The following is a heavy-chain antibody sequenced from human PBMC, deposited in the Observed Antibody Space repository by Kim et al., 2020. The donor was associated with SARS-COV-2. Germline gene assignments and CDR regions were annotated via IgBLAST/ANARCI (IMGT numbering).Heavy chain of an antibody. J-gene: IGHJ4*02. Sequence: GGSLRLSCAASGFTFSSHAMNWVRQAPGQGLEWVSGISGIGHSTYYADSVKGRFTISRDNSRNTLRLQMNSLRTEDTAVYYCALSTGDGYNKPCGYWGQGILVTVSS. CDR1: GFTFSSHA. CDR3: ALSTGDGYNKPCGY. CDR2: ISGIGHST. D-gene: IGHD5-12*01. V-gene: IGHV3-23*01.